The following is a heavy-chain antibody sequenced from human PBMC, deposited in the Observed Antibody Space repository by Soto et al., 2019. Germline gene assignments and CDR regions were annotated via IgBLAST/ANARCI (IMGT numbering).Heavy chain of an antibody. V-gene: IGHV4-31*03. CDR3: ARGSTDVGDY. J-gene: IGHJ4*02. Sequence: QVQLQESGPGLVKPSQTLSLTCTVSGGSISSGGYYWSWIRQHPGKGLEWIGYIYYSGSTSYNPSLKSRVTISGDTSKNQCSLKLSSVTAADTAVYYCARGSTDVGDYWGQGTLVTVSS. CDR2: IYYSGST. D-gene: IGHD2-8*02. CDR1: GGSISSGGYY.